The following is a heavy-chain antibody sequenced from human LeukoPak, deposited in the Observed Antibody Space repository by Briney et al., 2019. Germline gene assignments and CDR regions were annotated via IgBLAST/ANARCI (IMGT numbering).Heavy chain of an antibody. CDR1: GGSISSSSYY. D-gene: IGHD2-2*01. CDR3: ARGPTYQPIDY. V-gene: IGHV4-39*02. Sequence: SETLSLTCTVSGGSISSSSYYWGWIRQPPGKGLEWIASIHYSETTYYNPSPKSRVTISVDTSKNHFSLELSSVTAADTAVYYCARGPTYQPIDYWGQGTLVTVSS. J-gene: IGHJ4*02. CDR2: IHYSETT.